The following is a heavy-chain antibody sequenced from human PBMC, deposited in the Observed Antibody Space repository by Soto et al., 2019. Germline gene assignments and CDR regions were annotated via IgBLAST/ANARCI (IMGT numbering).Heavy chain of an antibody. CDR1: GFTFSNYA. CDR3: TGGRPLPSMYTGDEPLDI. D-gene: IGHD3-16*01. Sequence: QVQLVESGGGVVQPGTSLTLSCAASGFTFSNYAMHWVRQAPGKGLEWVAAMSFDGTRYYADSVKGRSTISRDSARNSVFLQTIGLRVGDTALDYCTGGRPLPSMYTGDEPLDIWGQGTMVNVSS. CDR2: MSFDGTR. J-gene: IGHJ3*02. V-gene: IGHV3-30*03.